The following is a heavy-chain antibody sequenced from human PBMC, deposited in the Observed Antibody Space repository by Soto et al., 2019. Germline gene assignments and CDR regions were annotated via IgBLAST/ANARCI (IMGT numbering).Heavy chain of an antibody. CDR3: ARVGLYSSSSEASDV. Sequence: GASVKVSCKASGGTFSSYAISWVRQAPGQGLEWMGGIIPIFGTANYAQKFQGRVTITADESTSTAYMELSSLRSEDTAVYYCARVGLYSSSSEASDVWGQGTTVTVSS. CDR1: GGTFSSYA. D-gene: IGHD6-6*01. CDR2: IIPIFGTA. V-gene: IGHV1-69*13. J-gene: IGHJ6*02.